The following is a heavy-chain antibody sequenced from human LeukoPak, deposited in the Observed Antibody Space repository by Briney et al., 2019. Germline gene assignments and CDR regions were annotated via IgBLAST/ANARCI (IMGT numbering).Heavy chain of an antibody. Sequence: GESLKISCKGSGYSFTSYWISWVRQMPGKGLEWMGRIDPSGSYTNYSPSFQGHVTISADKSISTAYLQWSSLKASDTAMYYCARNPNYSNYGDYWGQGTLVTVSS. CDR3: ARNPNYSNYGDY. J-gene: IGHJ4*02. CDR2: IDPSGSYT. D-gene: IGHD4-11*01. CDR1: GYSFTSYW. V-gene: IGHV5-10-1*01.